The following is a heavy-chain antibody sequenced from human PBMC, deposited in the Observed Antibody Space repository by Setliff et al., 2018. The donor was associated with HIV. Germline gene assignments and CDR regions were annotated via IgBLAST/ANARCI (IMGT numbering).Heavy chain of an antibody. CDR3: ARGGIAARPYYFDY. Sequence: ASVKVSCKASGYTFTNYAMHWVRQAPGQRLEWMGWINAGNGDTKYSQRFQGWVTLTRDTSISTAYMDLSRLKSDDTAVYYCARGGIAARPYYFDYWGQGTLVTVSS. D-gene: IGHD6-6*01. J-gene: IGHJ4*02. CDR1: GYTFTNYA. V-gene: IGHV1-3*01. CDR2: INAGNGDT.